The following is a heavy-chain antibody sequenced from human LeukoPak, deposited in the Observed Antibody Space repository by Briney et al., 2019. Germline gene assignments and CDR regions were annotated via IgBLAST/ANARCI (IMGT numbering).Heavy chain of an antibody. CDR3: ARGDEETYYYDSSGYQFDY. CDR2: IIPIFGTA. D-gene: IGHD3-22*01. CDR1: GGTFSSYA. Sequence: GASVKVSCKASGGTFSSYAISWVRQAPGQGLEWMGGIIPIFGTANYAQKFQGRVTITADESTSTAYMELSSLRAEDTAVYYCARGDEETYYYDSSGYQFDYWGQGTLVTVSS. J-gene: IGHJ4*02. V-gene: IGHV1-69*01.